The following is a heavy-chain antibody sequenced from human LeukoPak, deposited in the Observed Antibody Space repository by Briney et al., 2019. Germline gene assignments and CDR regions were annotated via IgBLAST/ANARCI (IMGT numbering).Heavy chain of an antibody. V-gene: IGHV1-8*01. D-gene: IGHD5-18*01. CDR1: GYTFTSYD. CDR2: MNPNSGNT. Sequence: ASVKVSCKASGYTFTSYDINWVRQATGQGLEWMGWMNPNSGNTGYAQKFQGRVTMTRNTSISTAYMELSSLRSEDTAVYYCARVRYSYGFSWLDYWGQGTLVTVSS. CDR3: ARVRYSYGFSWLDY. J-gene: IGHJ4*02.